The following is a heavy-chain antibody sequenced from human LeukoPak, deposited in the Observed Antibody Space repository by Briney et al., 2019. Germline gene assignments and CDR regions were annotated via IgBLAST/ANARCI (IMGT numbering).Heavy chain of an antibody. V-gene: IGHV4-39*01. J-gene: IGHJ5*02. Sequence: SETLSLTCTVSGGSISTSTYYWAWIRQPPGKGLEWIGSIYYSGTTYYNPSLNSRLTMSVDTPKNHFSLKLSSVTAADTAVYYCATLPKSLYKWFDPWGQGTLVTVSS. CDR3: ATLPKSLYKWFDP. CDR1: GGSISTSTYY. CDR2: IYYSGTT.